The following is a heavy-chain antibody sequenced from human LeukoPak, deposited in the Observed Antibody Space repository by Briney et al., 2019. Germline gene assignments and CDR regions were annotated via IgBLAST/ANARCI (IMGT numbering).Heavy chain of an antibody. CDR1: GFTFSSYT. CDR3: ASPPPDYYDSSGDY. CDR2: ISYDGSNK. V-gene: IGHV3-30-3*01. Sequence: GGSLRLSCAASGFTFSSYTMHWVRQAPGKGLEWVAVISYDGSNKYYADSVKGRFTISRDNSKNTLYLQMNSLRAEDTAVYYCASPPPDYYDSSGDYWGQGALVTVSS. D-gene: IGHD3-22*01. J-gene: IGHJ4*02.